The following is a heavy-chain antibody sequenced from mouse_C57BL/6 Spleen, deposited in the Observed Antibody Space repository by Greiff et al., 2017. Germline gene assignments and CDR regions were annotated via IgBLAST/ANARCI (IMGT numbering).Heavy chain of an antibody. D-gene: IGHD4-1*01. J-gene: IGHJ2*01. CDR3: ARPANWDEGDDY. CDR1: GYTFTSYG. Sequence: VKLQESGAELARPGASVKLSCKASGYTFTSYGISWVKQRTGQGLEWIGEIYPRSGNTYYNEKFKGKATLTADKSSSTAYMELRSLTSEDSAVYFCARPANWDEGDDYWGQGTTLTVSS. CDR2: IYPRSGNT. V-gene: IGHV1-81*01.